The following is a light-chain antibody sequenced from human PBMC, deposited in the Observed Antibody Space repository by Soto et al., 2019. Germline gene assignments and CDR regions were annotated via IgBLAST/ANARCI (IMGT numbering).Light chain of an antibody. V-gene: IGKV1-39*01. CDR2: AAS. CDR1: QSISIY. Sequence: DIQMTQSPSSLSASVGDRVTITCRASQSISIYLNWYQQKPGKAPKFLIYAASSLQSGVPSRFTGSGSGTDFTLTISSLQPEDFATYYCQQRYSTPRLTFGGGTKVEIK. CDR3: QQRYSTPRLT. J-gene: IGKJ4*01.